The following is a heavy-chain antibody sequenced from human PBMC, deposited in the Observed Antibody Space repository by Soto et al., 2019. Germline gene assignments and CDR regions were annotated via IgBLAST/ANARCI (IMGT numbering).Heavy chain of an antibody. D-gene: IGHD2-15*01. Sequence: SETLSLTCTVSGGSISSYYWSWIRQPPGKGLEWIGYIYYSGSTNYNPSLKSRVTISVDTSKNQFSLKLSSVTAADTAVYYCARMDCSGGSCYRPEYFQHWGQGTLVTVSS. J-gene: IGHJ1*01. CDR3: ARMDCSGGSCYRPEYFQH. CDR1: GGSISSYY. CDR2: IYYSGST. V-gene: IGHV4-59*01.